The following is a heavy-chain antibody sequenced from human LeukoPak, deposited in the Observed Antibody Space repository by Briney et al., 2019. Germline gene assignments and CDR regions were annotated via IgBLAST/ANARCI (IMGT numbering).Heavy chain of an antibody. CDR3: ARDLSPVVRASPMGY. CDR2: ITYDGYYK. CDR1: GFTFSSYA. D-gene: IGHD3-10*01. J-gene: IGHJ4*02. Sequence: GGSLRLSCAASGFTFSSYAMHWVRQAPGKGLEWVALITYDGYYKYYSDSVKGRFTISSDTSKNTLYLQMNSLRAEDTAVYYCARDLSPVVRASPMGYWGQGTLVTVSS. V-gene: IGHV3-30*03.